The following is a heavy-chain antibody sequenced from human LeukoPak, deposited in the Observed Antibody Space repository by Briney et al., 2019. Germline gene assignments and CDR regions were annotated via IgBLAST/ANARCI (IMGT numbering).Heavy chain of an antibody. J-gene: IGHJ4*02. V-gene: IGHV3-7*01. Sequence: PGGSLRLSCAASGLTFSDYWMSWVRQPPGKGLEWVANIKPDGSEKNYVDSVKGRFTISRDNAKDSLYLQVNSLTAEDTAVYYCARLHCSTTSCYGKYYFDYWGQGTLVTVSS. CDR1: GLTFSDYW. CDR2: IKPDGSEK. D-gene: IGHD2-2*01. CDR3: ARLHCSTTSCYGKYYFDY.